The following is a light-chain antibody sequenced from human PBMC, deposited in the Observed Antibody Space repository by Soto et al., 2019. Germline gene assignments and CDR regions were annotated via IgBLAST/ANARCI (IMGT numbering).Light chain of an antibody. CDR2: GNS. CDR1: SSNIGAGYD. J-gene: IGLJ3*02. Sequence: QSALTQPPSVSGAPGQRVTISCTGSSSNIGAGYDVHWYQQLPGTAPKLLIYGNSNRPSGVPDRFSGSKSGTSASVAITGLQAEDEADYYCQSYDSSLSGPVFGGGTKLTVL. CDR3: QSYDSSLSGPV. V-gene: IGLV1-40*01.